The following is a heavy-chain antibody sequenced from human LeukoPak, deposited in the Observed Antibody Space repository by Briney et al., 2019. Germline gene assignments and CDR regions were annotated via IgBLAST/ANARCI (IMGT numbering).Heavy chain of an antibody. V-gene: IGHV1-69*10. J-gene: IGHJ4*02. CDR2: IIPILGIA. D-gene: IGHD3-10*01. CDR1: GGTFSSYA. Sequence: ASVKVSCKASGGTFSSYAISWVRQAPGQGLEWMGGIIPILGIANYAQKFQGRVTITADKSTSTAYMELSSLRSEDTAVYYCARDSGGSGSYSYWGQGTLVTVSS. CDR3: ARDSGGSGSYSY.